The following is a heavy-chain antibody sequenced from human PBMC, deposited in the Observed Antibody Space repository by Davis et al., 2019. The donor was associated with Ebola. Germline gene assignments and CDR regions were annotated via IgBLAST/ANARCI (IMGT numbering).Heavy chain of an antibody. J-gene: IGHJ4*02. Sequence: PGGSLRLSCAASGFTFSNDWMHWVRQAPGKGLVWVSRINTDGTTTSYADSVKGRFTISRDNAKNSLYLQMNSLRAEDTAVYYCAKDLSQYYDFWSGYPDYWGQGTLVTVSS. CDR3: AKDLSQYYDFWSGYPDY. V-gene: IGHV3-74*01. D-gene: IGHD3-3*01. CDR1: GFTFSNDW. CDR2: INTDGTTT.